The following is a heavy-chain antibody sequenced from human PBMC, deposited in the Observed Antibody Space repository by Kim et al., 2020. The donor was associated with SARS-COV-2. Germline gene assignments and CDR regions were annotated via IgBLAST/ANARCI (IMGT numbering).Heavy chain of an antibody. CDR3: AKVLTTGNDYYYYGMDV. CDR2: IWYDGSNK. D-gene: IGHD1-26*01. J-gene: IGHJ6*02. CDR1: GLTFSSYG. Sequence: GGSLRLSCAASGLTFSSYGMHWVRQAPGKGLEWVAVIWYDGSNKYYADSVKGRFTISRDNSKNTLYLQMNSLRAEDTAVYYCAKVLTTGNDYYYYGMDVWGQGTTVTVSS. V-gene: IGHV3-33*06.